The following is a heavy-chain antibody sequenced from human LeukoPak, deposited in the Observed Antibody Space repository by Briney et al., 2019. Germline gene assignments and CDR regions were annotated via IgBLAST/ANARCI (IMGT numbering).Heavy chain of an antibody. CDR3: ARVSHYCSSTSCRYLFDY. V-gene: IGHV4-59*01. J-gene: IGHJ4*02. D-gene: IGHD2-2*01. Sequence: PSETLSLTCTVSGGSISSYYWSWIWQPPGKGLEWIGYIYYSGSTNYNPSLKSRVTISVDASKNQFSLKLSSVTAADTAVYYCARVSHYCSSTSCRYLFDYWGQGTLVTVSS. CDR1: GGSISSYY. CDR2: IYYSGST.